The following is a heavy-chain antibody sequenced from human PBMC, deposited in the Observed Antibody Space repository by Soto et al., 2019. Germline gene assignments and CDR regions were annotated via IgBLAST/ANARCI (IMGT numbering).Heavy chain of an antibody. CDR1: GGSISSGGYY. D-gene: IGHD3-22*01. CDR3: ARVYYYDSSGYYYDY. V-gene: IGHV4-31*02. J-gene: IGHJ4*02. Sequence: PSETLSLTCAVSGGSISSGGYYWSWIRQHPGKGLEWIGYIYYSGSTYYNPSLKSRVTISVDTSKNQFSLKLSSVTAADTAVYYCARVYYYDSSGYYYDYWGQGTLVTVSS. CDR2: IYYSGST.